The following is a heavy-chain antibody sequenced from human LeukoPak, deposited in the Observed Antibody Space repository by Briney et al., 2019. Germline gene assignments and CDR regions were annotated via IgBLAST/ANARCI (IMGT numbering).Heavy chain of an antibody. D-gene: IGHD1-26*01. J-gene: IGHJ4*02. CDR1: GSTFSSDW. CDR2: IKQDGSEK. V-gene: IGHV3-7*04. CDR3: ARFSIVGATTVDY. Sequence: PGGSLRLSCADSGSTFSSDWMSWVRQAPGKGLEWVANIKQDGSEKYYVDSVKGRFTISRDNAKNSLYLQMNSLRAEDAAVYYCARFSIVGATTVDYWGQGTLVTVSS.